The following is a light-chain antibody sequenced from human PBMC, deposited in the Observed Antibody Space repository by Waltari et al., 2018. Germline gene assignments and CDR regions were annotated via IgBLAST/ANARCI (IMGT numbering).Light chain of an antibody. Sequence: DVVMTKSPLSLPVPLGQPASLSCRSSQSLVHSDGNTYLNWFQQRSGQSPRRLFYRVSNRDSGVPDRFSGSGSGTDFTLKISRVEAEDVGVYYCMQGTHWPWTFGQGTKVEIK. CDR2: RVS. J-gene: IGKJ1*01. CDR1: QSLVHSDGNTY. CDR3: MQGTHWPWT. V-gene: IGKV2-30*02.